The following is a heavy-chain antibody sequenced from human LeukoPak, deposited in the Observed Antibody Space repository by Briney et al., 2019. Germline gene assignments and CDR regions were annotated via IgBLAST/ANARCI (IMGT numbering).Heavy chain of an antibody. V-gene: IGHV4-34*01. CDR2: VGHSGSA. CDR3: ARDVYSYGSGGFDY. Sequence: SETLSLTCAVSGGSFSAFFWRWIRQPPGKGLEWIGDVGHSGSADYNPSLKSRVTISVDTSKNQFSLKLSSVTAADTAVYYCARDVYSYGSGGFDYWGQGTLVTVSS. D-gene: IGHD5-18*01. J-gene: IGHJ4*02. CDR1: GGSFSAFF.